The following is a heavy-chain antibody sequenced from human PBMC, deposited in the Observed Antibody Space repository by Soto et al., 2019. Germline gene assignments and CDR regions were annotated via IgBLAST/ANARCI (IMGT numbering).Heavy chain of an antibody. CDR3: TTDTYEVWRGFYRFDY. D-gene: IGHD3-3*01. CDR2: IKSKADGGTT. V-gene: IGHV3-15*07. Sequence: EVHLVESGGGLVKPGGSLRLSCAVSGLTFNNAWINWVRQAPGKGLEWVGRIKSKADGGTTDFAAPVKGRFTITRXDXKXXVDLQMNSLKTEDTAVYYCTTDTYEVWRGFYRFDYWGQGTLVTVSS. CDR1: GLTFNNAW. J-gene: IGHJ4*02.